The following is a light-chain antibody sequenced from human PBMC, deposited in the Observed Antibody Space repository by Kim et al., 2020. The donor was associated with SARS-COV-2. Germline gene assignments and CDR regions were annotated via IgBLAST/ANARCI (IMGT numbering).Light chain of an antibody. CDR2: EDN. V-gene: IGLV6-57*03. CDR3: QSHDNSPYVV. CDR1: SGSITSNY. Sequence: KTVTISCTRSSGSITSNYVQWYQQRPGRAPTTVIYEDNRRPSGVPDRFSGSIDSSSNSASLTISGLKTEDEADYYCQSHDNSPYVVFGGGTQLTVL. J-gene: IGLJ2*01.